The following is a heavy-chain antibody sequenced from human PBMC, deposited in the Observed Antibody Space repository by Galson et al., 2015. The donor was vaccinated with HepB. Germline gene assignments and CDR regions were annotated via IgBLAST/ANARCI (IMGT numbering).Heavy chain of an antibody. V-gene: IGHV4-39*01. CDR2: IYYSGNT. Sequence: LSLTCSVSGGSISSRSFYWGWIRQPPGKGLEWIGSIYYSGNTFYNPSLKSRITISVDTSKNQFSLKLSSVTAADTAVYYCARHYYDFSSGYLPGVDLWGQGALVTVSS. D-gene: IGHD3-3*01. CDR1: GGSISSRSFY. CDR3: ARHYYDFSSGYLPGVDL. J-gene: IGHJ4*02.